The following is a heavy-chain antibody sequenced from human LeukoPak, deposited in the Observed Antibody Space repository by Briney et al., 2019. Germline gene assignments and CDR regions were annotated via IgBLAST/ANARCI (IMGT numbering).Heavy chain of an antibody. J-gene: IGHJ6*02. V-gene: IGHV1-2*02. CDR2: ISPNSGGT. CDR3: ARVRVARGYYYGMDV. CDR1: GYTFTGYY. D-gene: IGHD5-12*01. Sequence: ASVKVSCKASGYTFTGYYMHWVRQAPGQGLEWMGWISPNSGGTNYAQKFQGRVPMTRDTSISTAYMELSRLRSDDTAVYYCARVRVARGYYYGMDVWGQGTTVTVSS.